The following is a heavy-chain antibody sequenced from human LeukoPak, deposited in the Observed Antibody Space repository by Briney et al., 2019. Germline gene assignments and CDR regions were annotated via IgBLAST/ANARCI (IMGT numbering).Heavy chain of an antibody. Sequence: GASVKVSCKASGYTFTGYYMHWVRQAPGQGLEWMGWISAYNGNTNYAQKLQGRVTMTTDTSTSTAYMELRSLRSDDTAVYYCARGAVPAAIVDYWGQGTLVTVSS. CDR3: ARGAVPAAIVDY. D-gene: IGHD2-2*02. V-gene: IGHV1-18*04. J-gene: IGHJ4*02. CDR1: GYTFTGYY. CDR2: ISAYNGNT.